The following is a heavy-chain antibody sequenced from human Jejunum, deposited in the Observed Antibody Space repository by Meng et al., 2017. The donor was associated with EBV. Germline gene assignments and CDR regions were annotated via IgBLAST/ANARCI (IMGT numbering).Heavy chain of an antibody. D-gene: IGHD3-22*01. CDR1: GLSFSYAW. CDR2: IKSKIDGETI. V-gene: IGHV3-15*01. Sequence: VQLEKCGGGFVNPEGFLRLSCAASGLSFSYAWMYWVRQAPGKGLEWVGRIKSKIDGETIDYAAPVKGRFTISRDDSKNTLYLQMNGLRTEDTAVYYCTTDTYYEKGFDPWGQGTLVTVSS. CDR3: TTDTYYEKGFDP. J-gene: IGHJ5*02.